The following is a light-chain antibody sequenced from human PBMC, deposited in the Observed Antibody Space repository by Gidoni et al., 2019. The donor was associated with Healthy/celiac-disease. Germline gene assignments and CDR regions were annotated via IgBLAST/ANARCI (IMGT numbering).Light chain of an antibody. CDR1: QDISNY. CDR2: DAS. CDR3: QQYDNLPFT. J-gene: IGKJ4*01. Sequence: DIQMTQSPSSPSPSVGDRVTITCQASQDISNYLNWYQQKPGKAPKLLIYDASNLETGVPSRFSGSGSGTDFTFTISSLQPEDIATYYCQQYDNLPFTFXGXTKVEIK. V-gene: IGKV1-33*01.